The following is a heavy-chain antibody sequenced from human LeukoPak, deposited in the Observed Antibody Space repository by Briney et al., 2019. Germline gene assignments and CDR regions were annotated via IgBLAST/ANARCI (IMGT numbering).Heavy chain of an antibody. J-gene: IGHJ4*02. Sequence: NPSETLSLTCTVSGGSISSYYWGWIRQPPGKGLEWIGSIYYSGSTYYNPSLKSRVTISVDTSKNQFSLKLSSVTAADTAVYYCARQGQITGTTFKYFDYWGQGTLVTVSS. CDR3: ARQGQITGTTFKYFDY. D-gene: IGHD1-7*01. CDR1: GGSISSYY. CDR2: IYYSGST. V-gene: IGHV4-39*07.